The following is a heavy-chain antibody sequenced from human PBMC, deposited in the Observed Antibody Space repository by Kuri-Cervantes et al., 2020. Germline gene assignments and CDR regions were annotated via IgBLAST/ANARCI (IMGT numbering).Heavy chain of an antibody. CDR2: ISSSSSYI. J-gene: IGHJ3*02. CDR3: ARDPTVTTWWDAFDI. Sequence: ETLSLTCAASGFTFSSYSMNWVRQAPGKGLEWVSSISSSSSYIYYADSVKGRFTISRDNAKNSLYLQMNSLRAEDTAVYYCARDPTVTTWWDAFDIWGQGTMVTVSS. D-gene: IGHD4-17*01. V-gene: IGHV3-21*01. CDR1: GFTFSSYS.